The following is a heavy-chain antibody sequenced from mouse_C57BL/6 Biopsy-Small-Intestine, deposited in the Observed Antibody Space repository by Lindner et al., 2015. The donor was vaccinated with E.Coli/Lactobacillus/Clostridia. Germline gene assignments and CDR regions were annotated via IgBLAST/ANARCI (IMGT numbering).Heavy chain of an antibody. CDR1: GFTFSDYG. CDR2: ISRGSSTI. D-gene: IGHD2-3*01. CDR3: ARRADDGYYFDY. J-gene: IGHJ2*01. V-gene: IGHV5-17*01. Sequence: VQLQESGGGLVKPGGSLKLSCAASGFTFSDYGMHWVRQAPEKGLEWVAYISRGSSTIYYADTVKGRFTISRDNAENTLFLQMTSLRSEDTAMYYCARRADDGYYFDYWGQGTTLTVSS.